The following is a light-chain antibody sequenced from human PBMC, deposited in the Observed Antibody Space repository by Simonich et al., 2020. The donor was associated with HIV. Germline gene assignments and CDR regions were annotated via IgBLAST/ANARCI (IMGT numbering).Light chain of an antibody. CDR3: CSYAGSFVV. CDR2: DVS. CDR1: SSDVGGYNY. Sequence: QSALTQPASVSGSPGQSITISCTGTSSDVGGYNYVSWYQPHPGKAPKLMIYDVSKRPSGVPDRFSGSKSGNTASLTISGLQAEDEADYYCCSYAGSFVVFGGGTKLTVL. J-gene: IGLJ2*01. V-gene: IGLV2-11*01.